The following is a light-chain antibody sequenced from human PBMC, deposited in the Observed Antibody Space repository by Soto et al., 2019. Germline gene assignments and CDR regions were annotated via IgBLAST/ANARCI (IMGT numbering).Light chain of an antibody. CDR2: DVS. Sequence: QSALTQPRSVSGSTGQSVTISCTGTSSDVGGYNYVSWYQQHPGKAPKVMIYDVSERPSGVTDRFSGSKSGNTASLTISGLQDEDEADYYCCSYAGSPRYVFGTGTKLTVL. V-gene: IGLV2-11*01. CDR1: SSDVGGYNY. CDR3: CSYAGSPRYV. J-gene: IGLJ1*01.